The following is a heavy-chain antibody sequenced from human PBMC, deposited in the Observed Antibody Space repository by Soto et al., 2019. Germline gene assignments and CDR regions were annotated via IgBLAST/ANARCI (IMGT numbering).Heavy chain of an antibody. D-gene: IGHD2-2*01. Sequence: SETLSLTCTVSGDSISSSRYYWGWVRQPPGKGLEWIGSIYYRGSTYYSPSLKSRVTISVDTSKNQFSLKLSSVTAADTAVYYCARHLXPTTGYCPGASCYHFDYWGQGTLVTVSS. J-gene: IGHJ4*02. CDR1: GDSISSSRYY. CDR3: ARHLXPTTGYCPGASCYHFDY. V-gene: IGHV4-39*01. CDR2: IYYRGST.